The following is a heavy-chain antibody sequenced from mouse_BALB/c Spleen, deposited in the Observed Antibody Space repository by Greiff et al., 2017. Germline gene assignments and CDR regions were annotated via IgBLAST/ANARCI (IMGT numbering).Heavy chain of an antibody. CDR3: NPHYYGNDY. J-gene: IGHJ2*01. D-gene: IGHD1-1*01. CDR2: IDPENGDT. Sequence: EVQLQQSGAELVRSGASVKLSCTASGFNIKDYYMHWVKQRPEQGLEWIGWIDPENGDTEYAPKFQGKATMTADTSSNTAYLQLSSLTSEDTAVYYCNPHYYGNDYWGQGTTLTVSS. CDR1: GFNIKDYY. V-gene: IGHV14-4*02.